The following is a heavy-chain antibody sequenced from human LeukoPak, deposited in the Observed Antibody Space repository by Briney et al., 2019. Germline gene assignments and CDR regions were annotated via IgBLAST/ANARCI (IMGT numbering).Heavy chain of an antibody. CDR2: IKQDGSEK. Sequence: GGSLRLSCAASGFTFSSYWMSWVRQAPGKGLEWVANIKQDGSEKYYVDSVKGRFTISRDNAKNSLYLQMNSLRAEDTAVYYCARERVGIMITFGGVIGPFDYWGQGTLVTVSS. V-gene: IGHV3-7*01. CDR3: ARERVGIMITFGGVIGPFDY. CDR1: GFTFSSYW. J-gene: IGHJ4*02. D-gene: IGHD3-16*02.